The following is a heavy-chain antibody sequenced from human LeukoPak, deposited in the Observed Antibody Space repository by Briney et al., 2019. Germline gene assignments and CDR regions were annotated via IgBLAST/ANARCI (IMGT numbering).Heavy chain of an antibody. Sequence: EASVKVSFKAFGYIFTSYYMHWVRQAPGQGLERMGTINPSGGSTSYPQKFQGRVTMTRDTSTSTVYMELSSLRSEDTAVYYCASIAAAGIFDYWGQETLVTVSS. CDR3: ASIAAAGIFDY. D-gene: IGHD6-13*01. CDR1: GYIFTSYY. CDR2: INPSGGST. J-gene: IGHJ4*02. V-gene: IGHV1-46*01.